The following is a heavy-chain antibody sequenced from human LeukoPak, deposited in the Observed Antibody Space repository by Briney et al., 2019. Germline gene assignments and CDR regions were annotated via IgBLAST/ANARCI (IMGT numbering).Heavy chain of an antibody. V-gene: IGHV1-69*05. CDR2: IIPIFGTA. J-gene: IGHJ4*02. CDR1: GGTFSSYA. Sequence: SVKVSCKASGGTFSSYAISWVRQAPGQGLEWMGGIIPIFGTANYAQKFQGRVAITTDESTSTAYMELSSLRSEDTAVYYCARGYARGSYGPFDYWGQGTLVTVSS. CDR3: ARGYARGSYGPFDY. D-gene: IGHD1-26*01.